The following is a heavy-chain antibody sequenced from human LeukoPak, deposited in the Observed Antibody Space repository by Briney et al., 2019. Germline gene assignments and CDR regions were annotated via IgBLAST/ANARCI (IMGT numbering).Heavy chain of an antibody. V-gene: IGHV4-34*01. CDR3: ARFEPHSSDSLFDY. D-gene: IGHD3-22*01. CDR1: GGSSGVYY. Sequence: SETLSLTCAVYGGSSGVYYWRWTRQPPGRGLEWIAEINHFGNTNYSPSLKSRVTISVDTSKNQFFLNLNSVTAADTAIYYCARFEPHSSDSLFDYWGQGTLVTVSS. CDR2: INHFGNT. J-gene: IGHJ4*02.